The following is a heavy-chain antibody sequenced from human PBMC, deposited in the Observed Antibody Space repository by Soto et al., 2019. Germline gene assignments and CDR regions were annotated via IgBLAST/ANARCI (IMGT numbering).Heavy chain of an antibody. D-gene: IGHD2-15*01. CDR1: GYTFTSYG. CDR2: ISAYNGNT. Sequence: GASVKVSCKASGYTFTSYGISWVRQAPGQGLEWMGWISAYNGNTNYAQKLQGRVTMTTDTSTSTAYMELRSLRSDDTAVYYCARYCSGGSCYGGWSNWFDPWGQGTLVTVSS. J-gene: IGHJ5*02. V-gene: IGHV1-18*01. CDR3: ARYCSGGSCYGGWSNWFDP.